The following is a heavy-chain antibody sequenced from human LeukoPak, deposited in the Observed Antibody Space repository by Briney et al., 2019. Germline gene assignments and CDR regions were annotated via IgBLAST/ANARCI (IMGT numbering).Heavy chain of an antibody. D-gene: IGHD3-22*01. CDR1: GFTFSSYT. J-gene: IGHJ3*02. CDR2: ISSSSSYI. CDR3: ARVYDSRTFDI. Sequence: GGSPRLSCAASGFTFSSYTMNWVRQAPGKGLEWVSSISSSSSYIYYADSVKGRFTISRDNAKNSLYLQMNSLRAEDTAVYYCARVYDSRTFDIWGQGTMVTVSS. V-gene: IGHV3-21*01.